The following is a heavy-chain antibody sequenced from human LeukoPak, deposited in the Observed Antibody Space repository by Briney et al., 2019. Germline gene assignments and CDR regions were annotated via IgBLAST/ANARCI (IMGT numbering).Heavy chain of an antibody. CDR3: ARRAGDASSYYYYYMDV. CDR1: GYSFTTHW. CDR2: IYPGDSDT. J-gene: IGHJ6*03. D-gene: IGHD7-27*01. V-gene: IGHV5-51*01. Sequence: ESLKISCKGSGYSFTTHWIGWVRQMPGKGLEWMGIIYPGDSDTRYSPSFQGQVTISADKSISTAYLQWSSLKASDTAMYYCARRAGDASSYYYYYMDVWGKGTTVTVSS.